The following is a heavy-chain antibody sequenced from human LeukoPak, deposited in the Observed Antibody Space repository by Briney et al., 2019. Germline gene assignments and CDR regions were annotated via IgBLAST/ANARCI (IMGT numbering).Heavy chain of an antibody. CDR3: AKDGLMRFFDD. Sequence: GGSLRLSCAASGFIFSSYGMYWVRQAPGKGLEWVAVISNDGNNKQYADSVKGRFTISRDNSKNTLYLQMNSLRADDTAVYHCAKDGLMRFFDDWGQGTLVTVSS. CDR2: ISNDGNNK. CDR1: GFIFSSYG. J-gene: IGHJ4*02. D-gene: IGHD2-8*01. V-gene: IGHV3-30*18.